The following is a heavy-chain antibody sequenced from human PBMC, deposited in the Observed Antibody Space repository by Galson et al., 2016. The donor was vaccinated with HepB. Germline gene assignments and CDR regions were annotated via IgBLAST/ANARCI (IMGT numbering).Heavy chain of an antibody. D-gene: IGHD2-15*01. CDR1: SFTFSTYG. Sequence: SLRLSCAASSFTFSTYGMHWVRQAPGKGLEWVALISYDGSNEYYADSVKGRFTVSRDNSKNTLYLQMNSLRAEDTAVYYCASETIVQQGMLPGVPDYWGQGTLVTVSS. V-gene: IGHV3-30*19. CDR3: ASETIVQQGMLPGVPDY. CDR2: ISYDGSNE. J-gene: IGHJ4*02.